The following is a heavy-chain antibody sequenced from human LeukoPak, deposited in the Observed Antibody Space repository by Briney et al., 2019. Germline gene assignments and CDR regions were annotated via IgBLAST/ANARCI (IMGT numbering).Heavy chain of an antibody. CDR2: ISGSGGST. J-gene: IGHJ4*02. D-gene: IGHD6-19*01. CDR1: GFTFSSYA. V-gene: IGHV3-23*01. CDR3: ARDLWLGRQNY. Sequence: GGSLRLSCAASGFTFSSYAMSWVRQAPGKGLEWVSAISGSGGSTYYADSVKGRFTISRDNSKNTLYLQMNSLRAEDTAVYYCARDLWLGRQNYWGQGTLVTVSS.